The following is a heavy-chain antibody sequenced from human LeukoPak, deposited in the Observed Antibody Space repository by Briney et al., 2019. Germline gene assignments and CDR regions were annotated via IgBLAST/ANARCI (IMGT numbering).Heavy chain of an antibody. D-gene: IGHD3-22*01. CDR1: GGTFSSYA. CDR2: IIPIFGTA. V-gene: IGHV1-69*13. J-gene: IGHJ3*02. Sequence: ASVKVSCKASGGTFSSYAISWVRQAPGQGLEWVGGIIPIFGTANYAQKFQGRVTITADESTSTAYMELSSLRSEDTAVYYCARSLRTYYYDSSGYLAGGIDAFDIWGQGTMVTVSS. CDR3: ARSLRTYYYDSSGYLAGGIDAFDI.